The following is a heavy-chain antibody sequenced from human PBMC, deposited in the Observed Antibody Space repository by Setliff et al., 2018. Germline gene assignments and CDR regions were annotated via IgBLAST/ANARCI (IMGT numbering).Heavy chain of an antibody. J-gene: IGHJ6*02. CDR1: GFTFSSHW. CDR2: IKQDGSEK. Sequence: PGGSLRLSCAASGFTFSSHWMNWVRQAPGKGLEWVANIKQDGSEKYYVDSVKGRFTISRDNAKNSLYLQMDSLRAEDTAFYFCARDHYRNYGGYFYGLDVWGQGTTVTVSS. V-gene: IGHV3-7*01. CDR3: ARDHYRNYGGYFYGLDV. D-gene: IGHD4-4*01.